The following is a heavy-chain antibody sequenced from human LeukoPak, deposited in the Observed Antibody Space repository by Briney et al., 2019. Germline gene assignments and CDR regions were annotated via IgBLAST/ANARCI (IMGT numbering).Heavy chain of an antibody. Sequence: GGSLRLSCVASGFTFSNYWMLWVRQAPGKGLMWVSLISTDGKSTRYAESVKGRFTISRDNAKNALYLQMDILRVEDTAVYYCARDYFYGLDVWGQGTTVTVSS. CDR1: GFTFSNYW. CDR3: ARDYFYGLDV. J-gene: IGHJ6*02. CDR2: ISTDGKST. V-gene: IGHV3-74*01.